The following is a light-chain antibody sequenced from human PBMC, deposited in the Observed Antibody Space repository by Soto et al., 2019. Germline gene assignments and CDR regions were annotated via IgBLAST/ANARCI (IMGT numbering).Light chain of an antibody. CDR3: ASWDSSLYGVV. J-gene: IGLJ3*02. CDR2: END. Sequence: QSVLTQPPSVSAAPGQNVAISCSGGSSNIGKNFVSWYQQVPGAAPKVLIYENDKRLSGITDRFSGSRSGPSVTLAIAGLQTGDEADDYCASWDSSLYGVVFGGGTKVTV. V-gene: IGLV1-51*02. CDR1: SSNIGKNF.